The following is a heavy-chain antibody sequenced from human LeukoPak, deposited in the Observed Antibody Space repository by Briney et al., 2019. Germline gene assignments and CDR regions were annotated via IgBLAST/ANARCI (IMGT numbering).Heavy chain of an antibody. CDR2: INPNSGGT. V-gene: IGHV1-2*02. CDR1: GYTFTGYY. D-gene: IGHD3-16*01. CDR3: ARTYYDYVWGSYAKAYYYMDV. J-gene: IGHJ6*03. Sequence: ASVKVSCKASGYTFTGYYMHWVRQAPGQGLEWMGWINPNSGGTNYAQKFQGRVTMTRDTSISTAYMELSRLRSGDTAVYYCARTYYDYVWGSYAKAYYYMDVWGKGTTVTVSS.